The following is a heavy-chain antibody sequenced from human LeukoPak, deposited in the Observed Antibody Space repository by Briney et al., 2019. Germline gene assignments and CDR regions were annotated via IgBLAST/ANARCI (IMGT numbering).Heavy chain of an antibody. D-gene: IGHD1-26*01. CDR2: ISWNSGSI. V-gene: IGHV3-9*01. CDR1: GFTFNNYW. J-gene: IGHJ4*02. CDR3: ARVGATSYY. Sequence: PGGSLRLSCAASGFTFNNYWMHWVRQAPGKGLEWVSGISWNSGSIGYADSVKGRFTISRDNAKNTLFLLMNSLRAEDTAVYYCARVGATSYYWGQGSLVTVSS.